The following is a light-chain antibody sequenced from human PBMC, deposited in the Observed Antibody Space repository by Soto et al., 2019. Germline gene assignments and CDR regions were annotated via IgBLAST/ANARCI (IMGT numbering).Light chain of an antibody. Sequence: DIQMTQSPSSLSASVGDRVTITCRASQNINSHLNWYQQKPGKAPNLLISAASTLQSGVPSRFSGSGSGTDFTLTINSLQSEDFATYYCQHMNNVPIGFGQGTRLEIK. CDR2: AAS. J-gene: IGKJ5*01. CDR3: QHMNNVPIG. V-gene: IGKV1-39*01. CDR1: QNINSH.